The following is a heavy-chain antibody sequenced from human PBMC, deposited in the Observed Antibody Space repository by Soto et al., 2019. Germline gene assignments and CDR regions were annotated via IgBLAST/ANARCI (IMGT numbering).Heavy chain of an antibody. CDR3: ASTKYDSSAYYYWYLGL. Sequence: QVQVVQSGAEVKKPGSSVKVSCKVSGGIFTNNAISWVRQAPGQGLEWLGGVIPAFDTAYYAQKFQGRVTITADTSANTVYLELSSLRSEDTAVYYCASTKYDSSAYYYWYLGLWGRGTLVTVSS. CDR1: GGIFTNNA. V-gene: IGHV1-69*06. J-gene: IGHJ2*01. D-gene: IGHD3-22*01. CDR2: VIPAFDTA.